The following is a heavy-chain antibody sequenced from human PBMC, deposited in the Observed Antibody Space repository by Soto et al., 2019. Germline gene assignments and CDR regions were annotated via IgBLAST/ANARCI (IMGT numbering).Heavy chain of an antibody. J-gene: IGHJ4*02. Sequence: EVQLLESGGGLVQPGGSLRLSCAASGFTFSSYGMSWVRQVPGKGLEWVSAISGTSTNTYYANSVEGRFTISRDNSKNTLYLQMNSLRADDAAVYYCATLRFCTSSSCYGREGGYWGQATLVTVSS. D-gene: IGHD2-2*01. V-gene: IGHV3-23*01. CDR3: ATLRFCTSSSCYGREGGY. CDR2: ISGTSTNT. CDR1: GFTFSSYG.